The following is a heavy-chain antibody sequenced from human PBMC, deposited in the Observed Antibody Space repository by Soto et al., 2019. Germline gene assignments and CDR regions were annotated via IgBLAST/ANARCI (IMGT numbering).Heavy chain of an antibody. J-gene: IGHJ6*02. CDR3: ARRGKWLRPNDYYGMDV. CDR1: GGSVSSDTHY. Sequence: SETLSLTCTVSGGSVSSDTHYWGWIRQPPGKGLEWIGSIYYSGSTYYNPSLKSRVTISVDTSKNQFSLKLSSVTAADTAVYYCARRGKWLRPNDYYGMDVWGQGTTVTVSS. V-gene: IGHV4-39*01. D-gene: IGHD5-12*01. CDR2: IYYSGST.